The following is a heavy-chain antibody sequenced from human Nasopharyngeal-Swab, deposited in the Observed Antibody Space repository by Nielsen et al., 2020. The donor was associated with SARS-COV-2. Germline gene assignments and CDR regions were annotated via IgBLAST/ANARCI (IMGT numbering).Heavy chain of an antibody. D-gene: IGHD3-10*01. J-gene: IGHJ4*02. V-gene: IGHV1-18*01. CDR3: ASSAIWFGEFPFDY. CDR2: ISAYNGNT. Sequence: WVRQAPGQGLEWMGWISAYNGNTNYAQKLQGRVTMTTDTSTSTAYTELSSLRSEDTAVYYCASSAIWFGEFPFDYWGQGTLVTVSS.